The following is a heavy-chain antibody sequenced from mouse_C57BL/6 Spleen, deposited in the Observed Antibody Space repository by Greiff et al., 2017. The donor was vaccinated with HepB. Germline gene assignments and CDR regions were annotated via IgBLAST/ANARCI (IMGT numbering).Heavy chain of an antibody. J-gene: IGHJ3*01. CDR3: ARHEEGAYYSNYAWFAY. CDR2: FYPGSGSI. D-gene: IGHD2-5*01. Sequence: VKLVESGAELVKPGASVKLSCKASGYTFTEYTIHWVKQRSGQGLEWIGWFYPGSGSIKYNEKFKDKATLTADKSSSTVYMELSRLTSEDSAVYFCARHEEGAYYSNYAWFAYWGQGTLVTVSA. CDR1: GYTFTEYT. V-gene: IGHV1-62-2*01.